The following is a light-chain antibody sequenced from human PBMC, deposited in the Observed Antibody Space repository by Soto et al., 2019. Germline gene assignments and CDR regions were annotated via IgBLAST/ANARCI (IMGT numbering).Light chain of an antibody. J-gene: IGKJ1*01. CDR1: QSISNY. CDR2: AAS. V-gene: IGKV1-39*01. CDR3: LQSYITPWT. Sequence: DIQMTQSPSSLSTSVGDRVTITCRASQSISNYLNWYQQKPGKVPKLLIYAASRLQCGVPSRFSGSGSGTDFTLTISSLQPEDFATYYCLQSYITPWTFGQGTKVEIK.